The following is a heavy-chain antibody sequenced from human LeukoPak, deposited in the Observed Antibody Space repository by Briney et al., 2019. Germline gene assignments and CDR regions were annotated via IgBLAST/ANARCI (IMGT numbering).Heavy chain of an antibody. V-gene: IGHV5-51*01. Sequence: GESLKISCRGSGYMFSNYWIAWVRQMPGKGLEWMGIIYPGDSDTRYRPSFQGQVTISADKSISTAYLQWSSLKASDTAMYYCARAPWFGEFQPYYMDVWGKGTTVTVSS. CDR1: GYMFSNYW. D-gene: IGHD3-10*01. CDR2: IYPGDSDT. J-gene: IGHJ6*03. CDR3: ARAPWFGEFQPYYMDV.